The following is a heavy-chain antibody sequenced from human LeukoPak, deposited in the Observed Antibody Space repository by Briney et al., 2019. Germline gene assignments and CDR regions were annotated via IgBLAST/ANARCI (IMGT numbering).Heavy chain of an antibody. V-gene: IGHV4-34*01. D-gene: IGHD6-25*01. CDR3: ASWGGFWPAH. Sequence: SETLSLTCAVYGGSFSGYYWSWIRQPPGKGLEWIGEINHSGSTNYNPSLKSRVIISVDTSKNQFSLKLSSVTAADTAVYYGASWGGFWPAHWGQGTLVTVSS. CDR1: GGSFSGYY. CDR2: INHSGST. J-gene: IGHJ4*02.